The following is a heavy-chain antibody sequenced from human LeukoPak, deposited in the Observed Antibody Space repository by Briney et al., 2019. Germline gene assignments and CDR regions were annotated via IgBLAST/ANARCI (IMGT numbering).Heavy chain of an antibody. Sequence: ASVKVSCKASGYTFTGYYMHWVRQAPGQGLEWMGWINPNSGGTNYAQKFQGRVTMTRDTSISTAYMELSRLRSDDTAVYYCARDLGGWVFNYYVDVWGKGTTVTVSS. D-gene: IGHD3-10*01. CDR3: ARDLGGWVFNYYVDV. J-gene: IGHJ6*03. CDR1: GYTFTGYY. V-gene: IGHV1-2*02. CDR2: INPNSGGT.